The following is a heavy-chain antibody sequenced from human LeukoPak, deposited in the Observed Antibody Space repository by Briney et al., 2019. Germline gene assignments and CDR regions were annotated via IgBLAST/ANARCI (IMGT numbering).Heavy chain of an antibody. CDR1: GFTFDDYA. V-gene: IGHV3-9*01. Sequence: GRSLRLSCAASGFTFDDYAMHWVRQAPGKGLEWVSGISWNSGSIGYADSVKGRFTISRENAKNSLYLQMNSLRAEDTALYYCAKDLLAAAGDDAFDIWGQGTMVTVSS. CDR3: AKDLLAAAGDDAFDI. J-gene: IGHJ3*02. D-gene: IGHD6-13*01. CDR2: ISWNSGSI.